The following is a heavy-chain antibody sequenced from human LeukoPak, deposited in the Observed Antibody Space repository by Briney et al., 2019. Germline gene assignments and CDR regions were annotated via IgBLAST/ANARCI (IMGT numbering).Heavy chain of an antibody. D-gene: IGHD6-13*01. CDR2: ISSGSYTI. V-gene: IGHV3-21*01. Sequence: GGSLRLSCAASGFTFSTYSMNWARQPPGKGRECVSVISSGSYTIYYADSVKGRFTISRDNAKNTLYLQMNSLRAEDTAVYYCATSAVGGPNDYWGQGTLVTVSS. CDR3: ATSAVGGPNDY. CDR1: GFTFSTYS. J-gene: IGHJ4*02.